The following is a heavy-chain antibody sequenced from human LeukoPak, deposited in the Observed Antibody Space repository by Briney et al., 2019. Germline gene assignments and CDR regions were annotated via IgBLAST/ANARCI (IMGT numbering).Heavy chain of an antibody. Sequence: PGGSLRLPCAASGFTFSSYAMHWVRQAPGKGLEWVAVISYDGSNKYYADSVKGRFTISRDNSKNTLYLQMNSLRAEDTAVYYCARTGEIVGANNFDYWGQGTLVTVSS. V-gene: IGHV3-30*04. CDR1: GFTFSSYA. J-gene: IGHJ4*02. CDR2: ISYDGSNK. D-gene: IGHD1-26*01. CDR3: ARTGEIVGANNFDY.